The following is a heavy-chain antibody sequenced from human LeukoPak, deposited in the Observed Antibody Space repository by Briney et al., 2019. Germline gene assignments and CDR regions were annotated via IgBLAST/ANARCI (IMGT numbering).Heavy chain of an antibody. J-gene: IGHJ4*02. V-gene: IGHV1-2*06. CDR1: GYTFTGYY. Sequence: ASVKVSCKASGYTFTGYYMHWVRQALGQGLEWMGRINPNSGSTNYAQKFQGRVTMTRDTSISTAYMELSRLRSDDTAVYYCAREGKAAAESFDYWGQGTLVTVSS. CDR2: INPNSGST. CDR3: AREGKAAAESFDY. D-gene: IGHD6-13*01.